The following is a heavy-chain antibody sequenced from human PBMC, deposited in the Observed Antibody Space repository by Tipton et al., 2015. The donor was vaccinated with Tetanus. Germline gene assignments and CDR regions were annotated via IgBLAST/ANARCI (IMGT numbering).Heavy chain of an antibody. CDR2: MNPNSGNT. CDR1: GYTFTSYD. CDR3: PGGGRVVTLHNYYYYGMDV. Sequence: QLVQSGAEVKKPGASVKVSCKASGYTFTSYDINWVRQATGQGLEWMGWMNPNSGNTGYAQKFQGRVTMTRNTSISTAYMELSSLRSEDPAVYYCPGGGRVVTLHNYYYYGMDVWGQGTTVTVSS. J-gene: IGHJ6*02. V-gene: IGHV1-8*01. D-gene: IGHD2-21*02.